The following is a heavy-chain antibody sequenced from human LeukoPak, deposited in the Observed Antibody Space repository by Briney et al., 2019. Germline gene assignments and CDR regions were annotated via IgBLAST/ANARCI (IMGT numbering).Heavy chain of an antibody. J-gene: IGHJ1*01. CDR3: ATYAGSSSKYFQD. CDR1: GYSFTNYW. CDR2: IYPGDSDT. V-gene: IGHV5-51*01. Sequence: GESLKISCKASGYSFTNYWIGWVRQMPGKGLEWMGIIYPGDSDTRYSPSFQGQVTISADKSISTAYLQRSSLQASDTAMYYCATYAGSSSKYFQDWGQGTLVIVSS. D-gene: IGHD3-10*01.